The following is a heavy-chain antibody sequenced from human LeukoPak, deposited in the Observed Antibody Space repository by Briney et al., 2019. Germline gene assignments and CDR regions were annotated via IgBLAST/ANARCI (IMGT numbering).Heavy chain of an antibody. CDR2: IYTSGST. Sequence: SETLSLTCTVSGGSISSYYWSWIRQPAGKGLEWIGRIYTSGSTNYNPSLKSRVTMSVDTSKNQFSLKLSSVTAADTAVYYCARGREAVAGTGVYFDYWGQGTLVTVSS. J-gene: IGHJ4*02. CDR1: GGSISSYY. CDR3: ARGREAVAGTGVYFDY. V-gene: IGHV4-4*07. D-gene: IGHD6-19*01.